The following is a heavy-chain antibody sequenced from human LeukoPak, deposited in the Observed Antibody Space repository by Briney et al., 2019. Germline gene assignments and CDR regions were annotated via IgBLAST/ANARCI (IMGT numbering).Heavy chain of an antibody. CDR3: AKDWSSSSWPDY. V-gene: IGHV3-7*01. CDR2: MNEDGSQK. J-gene: IGHJ4*02. Sequence: GGSLRLSCAASGFTFSTYWMSWVRQAPGKGLEWLANMNEDGSQKYYVDSVKGRFTISRDNAKNSLYLQMNSLRVEDTAVYYCAKDWSSSSWPDYWGQGTLVTVSS. CDR1: GFTFSTYW. D-gene: IGHD6-13*01.